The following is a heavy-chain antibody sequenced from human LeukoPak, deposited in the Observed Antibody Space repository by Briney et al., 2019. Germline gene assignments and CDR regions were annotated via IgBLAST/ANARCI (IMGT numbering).Heavy chain of an antibody. CDR1: GFTFSSYA. D-gene: IGHD3-10*01. V-gene: IGHV3-23*01. J-gene: IGHJ4*02. Sequence: GGSLRLSCAASGFTFSSYAMSWVRQAPGKGLEWVSAISGGGDATYYADSVKGRFTISRDNSKNTLYLQMNSLRVEDTAVYYCARDSSMLRGPLVIYYFDFWGQGTLVTVSS. CDR3: ARDSSMLRGPLVIYYFDF. CDR2: ISGGGDAT.